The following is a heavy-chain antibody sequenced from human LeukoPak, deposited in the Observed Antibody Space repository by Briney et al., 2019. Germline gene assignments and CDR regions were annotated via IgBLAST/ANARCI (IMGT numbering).Heavy chain of an antibody. V-gene: IGHV3-74*01. CDR3: ARDGGPAGFDY. CDR2: INGDGSTI. D-gene: IGHD3-16*01. CDR1: GFTFSNSW. J-gene: IGHJ4*02. Sequence: GGSLRLSCAASGFTFSNSWMHWVRQVPGKGLVWVSRINGDGSTITYADSVKGRFTISRHNSKNTLYLQMNSLRAEDTAVYYCARDGGPAGFDYWGQGTLVTVSS.